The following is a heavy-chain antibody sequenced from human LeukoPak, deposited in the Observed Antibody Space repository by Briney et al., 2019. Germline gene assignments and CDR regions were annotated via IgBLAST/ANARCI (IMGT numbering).Heavy chain of an antibody. CDR3: SRYIRRRPQFDY. Sequence: SETLSLTCTVSAGSISSNDYYWGWVRQPPGKGPEWIGNILYSGNTFYHPSLKSRITVAVDTSKNQFSLKLSSVTAADTAVYYCSRYIRRRPQFDYWGQGTLVTVSS. CDR2: ILYSGNT. CDR1: AGSISSNDYY. J-gene: IGHJ4*02. V-gene: IGHV4-39*01.